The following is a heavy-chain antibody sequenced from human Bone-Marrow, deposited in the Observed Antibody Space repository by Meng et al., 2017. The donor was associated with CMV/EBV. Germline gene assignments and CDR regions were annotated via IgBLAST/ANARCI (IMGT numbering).Heavy chain of an antibody. V-gene: IGHV3-30*04. CDR2: ISYDGSYK. Sequence: GGSLRLSCAASGFIFSGYAMHWVRQAPGKGLDWVAVISYDGSYKYYADSVKGRFTISRDNSKNTLYLQMNSLRAEDTAVYYCARESEVFGVDYFDYWGQGTLVTVSS. J-gene: IGHJ4*02. CDR3: ARESEVFGVDYFDY. D-gene: IGHD3-3*01. CDR1: GFIFSGYA.